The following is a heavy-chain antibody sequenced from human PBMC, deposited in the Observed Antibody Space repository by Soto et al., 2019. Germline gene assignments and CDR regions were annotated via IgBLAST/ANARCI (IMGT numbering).Heavy chain of an antibody. D-gene: IGHD3-22*01. CDR1: GFSLSTSGMC. Sequence: SGPTLVNPTQTLTLTCTFSGFSLSTSGMCVSWIRQPPGKALEWLALIYWDDDKRYSPSLKSRLTITKDTSKNQVVLTMTNMDPVDTATYYCAHSFDYYDSSGYSPGAFDIWGQGTMVTVSS. CDR3: AHSFDYYDSSGYSPGAFDI. CDR2: IYWDDDK. V-gene: IGHV2-5*08. J-gene: IGHJ3*02.